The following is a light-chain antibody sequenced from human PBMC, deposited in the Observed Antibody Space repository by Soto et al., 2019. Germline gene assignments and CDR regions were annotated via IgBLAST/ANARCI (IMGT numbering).Light chain of an antibody. CDR3: QQYGGSPQT. V-gene: IGKV3-20*01. J-gene: IGKJ1*01. CDR2: GAS. Sequence: EIVLAQSPGTLSLSPGERATLSCRASQSVSCYLAWYQQKPGQAPRLLIYGASRRATGIPDRFSASGSGTDFTLTISRLEPGDFAVYYCQQYGGSPQTFGHGTRVELK. CDR1: QSVSCY.